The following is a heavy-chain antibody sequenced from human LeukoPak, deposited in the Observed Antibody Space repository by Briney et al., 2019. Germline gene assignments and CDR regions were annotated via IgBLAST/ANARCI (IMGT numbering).Heavy chain of an antibody. V-gene: IGHV1-18*01. CDR1: GYTFTSYA. J-gene: IGHJ5*02. CDR2: ISAYNGNT. D-gene: IGHD2-2*01. Sequence: VASVKVSCKASGYTFTSYAMNWVRQAPGQGLEWMGWISAYNGNTNYAQKLQGRVTMTTDTSTSTAYMELRSLRSDDTAVYYCARDIVVVPAAMGGDWFDPWGQGTLVTVSS. CDR3: ARDIVVVPAAMGGDWFDP.